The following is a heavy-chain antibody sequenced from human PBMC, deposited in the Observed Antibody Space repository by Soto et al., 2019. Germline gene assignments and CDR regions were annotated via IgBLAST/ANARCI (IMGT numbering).Heavy chain of an antibody. CDR2: FSAGGSR. CDR1: GFTVSSSA. Sequence: GGSLRLSCAASGFTVSSSAMIWVRQAPGKGLEWVATFSAGGSRYYADSVKGRFTISRNSSQNTLYLQMNGLRAEDTALYYCAKDRGSGGIVAGTPDYWGQGXLVTVYS. J-gene: IGHJ4*02. CDR3: AKDRGSGGIVAGTPDY. D-gene: IGHD6-19*01. V-gene: IGHV3-23*01.